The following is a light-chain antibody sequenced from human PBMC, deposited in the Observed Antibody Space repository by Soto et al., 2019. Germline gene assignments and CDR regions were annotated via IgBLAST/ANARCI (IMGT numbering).Light chain of an antibody. V-gene: IGLV2-14*01. CDR3: SSYTSSSPVV. J-gene: IGLJ2*01. CDR2: EVN. CDR1: SSDIGGYNY. Sequence: QSALTQPASVSGSPGQSITISCIGTSSDIGGYNYISWYQQHPGKSPKLMIYEVNNRPSGVSSRFSGSKSGNTASLTISGLQAEDEADYYCSSYTSSSPVVFGGGTKLTVL.